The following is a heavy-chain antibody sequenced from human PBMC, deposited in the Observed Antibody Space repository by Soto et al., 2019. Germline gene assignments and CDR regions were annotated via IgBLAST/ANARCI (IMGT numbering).Heavy chain of an antibody. CDR3: ARDLDGLHDDTSGPFPRPG. Sequence: SETLSLTCTVSGGSISSDDYYWSWIRQAPGRGLEWIGYIHSSGSIYYNPSLKSRATMSIDTAGNQFSLKVSSVTVADTAVYYCARDLDGLHDDTSGPFPRPGWGQGTLGTVS. J-gene: IGHJ1*01. D-gene: IGHD3-22*01. V-gene: IGHV4-30-4*01. CDR1: GGSISSDDYY. CDR2: IHSSGSI.